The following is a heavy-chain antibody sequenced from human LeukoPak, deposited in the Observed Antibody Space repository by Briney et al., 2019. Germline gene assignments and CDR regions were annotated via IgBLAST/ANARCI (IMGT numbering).Heavy chain of an antibody. CDR3: AREGLDSSTVVTRGGYDY. Sequence: GGSLRLSCAASGFTFSSYAMSWVHQAPGKGLEWVSAISGSGGSTYYADSVKGRFTISRDNSKNTLYLQMNSLRAEDTAVYYCAREGLDSSTVVTRGGYDYWGQGTLVTVSS. CDR2: ISGSGGST. V-gene: IGHV3-23*01. J-gene: IGHJ4*02. CDR1: GFTFSSYA. D-gene: IGHD3-22*01.